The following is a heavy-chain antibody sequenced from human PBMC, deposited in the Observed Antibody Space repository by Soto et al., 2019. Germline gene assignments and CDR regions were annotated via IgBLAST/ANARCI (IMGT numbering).Heavy chain of an antibody. CDR2: IYYSGST. V-gene: IGHV4-31*03. CDR3: ARADSFIAAAGSVADWFDP. CDR1: GGSISSGGYY. D-gene: IGHD6-13*01. Sequence: QVQLQESGPGLVKPSQTLSLTCTVSGGSISSGGYYWSWIRQHPGKGLEWIGYIYYSGSTYYNPSLKSRVTISVDTXXNXFXXQLSSVSAADTAVYYCARADSFIAAAGSVADWFDPWGQGTLVTVSS. J-gene: IGHJ5*02.